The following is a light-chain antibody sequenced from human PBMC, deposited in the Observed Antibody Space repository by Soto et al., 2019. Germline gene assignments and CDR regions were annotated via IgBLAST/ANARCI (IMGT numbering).Light chain of an antibody. V-gene: IGLV1-51*01. CDR1: SSQIVNNY. Sequence: QSVLTQPPPVSAGPGQKVPISFSGSSSQIVNNYVSWYQQLPGTAPKLLIYDNNKRPSGIPDRFSGSKSGTSATLGITGLQTGDEADYYCGTWDSSLSAGNYVFGTGTKVTVL. J-gene: IGLJ1*01. CDR2: DNN. CDR3: GTWDSSLSAGNYV.